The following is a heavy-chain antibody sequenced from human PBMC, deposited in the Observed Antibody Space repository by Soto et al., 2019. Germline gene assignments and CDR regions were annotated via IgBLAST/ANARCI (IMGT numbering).Heavy chain of an antibody. CDR2: IYYSGST. V-gene: IGHV4-59*12. Sequence: PSETLSLTCTVSGGSISSYYWSWIRQPPGKGLEWIGYIYYSGSTNYNPSLKSRVTISVDTSKNQFSLKLSSVTAADSAVYYCARDPGGAFDIWGQGKMVTVS. CDR1: GGSISSYY. CDR3: ARDPGGAFDI. J-gene: IGHJ3*02.